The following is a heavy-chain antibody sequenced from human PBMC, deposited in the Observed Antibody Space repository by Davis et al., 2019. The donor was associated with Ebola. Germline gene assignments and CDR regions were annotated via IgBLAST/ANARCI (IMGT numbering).Heavy chain of an antibody. V-gene: IGHV3-48*03. D-gene: IGHD6-13*01. Sequence: PGGSLRLSCAASGFTFSNYEMNWVRQAPGKGLEWVSWISSSCTSIHHADSMRGRFTISRDNAKNSLYLQMNSLRAEDTGVYYCARWSQGSSWHVDYWGQGTLVTVSS. J-gene: IGHJ4*02. CDR3: ARWSQGSSWHVDY. CDR1: GFTFSNYE. CDR2: ISSSCTSI.